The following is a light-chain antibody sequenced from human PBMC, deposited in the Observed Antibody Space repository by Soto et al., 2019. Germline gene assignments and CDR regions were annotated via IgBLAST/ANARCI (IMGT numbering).Light chain of an antibody. CDR3: QQYCSSPPWT. CDR1: QSVSSSY. V-gene: IGKV3-20*01. J-gene: IGKJ1*01. CDR2: GAS. Sequence: DIVLTQSPGTMYLSPGERATLSCRASQSVSSSYLAWYQQKPGQAPRLLIYGASSRATGIPDRFSRSGSRTDFTLTISRLEPEDLAGYYCQQYCSSPPWTFGQGTKVESK.